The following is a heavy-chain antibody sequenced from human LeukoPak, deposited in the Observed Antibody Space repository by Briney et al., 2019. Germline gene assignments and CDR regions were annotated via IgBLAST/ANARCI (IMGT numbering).Heavy chain of an antibody. D-gene: IGHD3-10*01. V-gene: IGHV3-21*01. J-gene: IGHJ5*02. CDR1: GITFSSYT. CDR2: ISGSGRYI. Sequence: GGSLRLSCGSSGITFSSYTMNWVRQAPGKGLEWVSSISGSGRYIYYAESVKGRFTISTDNAKNSLYLQMNSLRAEDTAVYYCTRDCGARGVPPGWFDPWGQGTLVTVSP. CDR3: TRDCGARGVPPGWFDP.